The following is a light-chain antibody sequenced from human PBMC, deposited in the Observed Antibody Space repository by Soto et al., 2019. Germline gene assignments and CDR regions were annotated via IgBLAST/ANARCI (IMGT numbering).Light chain of an antibody. Sequence: QSVLTQPASVSGSPGQSITISCTGTSSDVGGYDFVSWYQQHPGKAPNLMIYDVTNRPSGVSDRFSGSKSGNTASLTISGLQAEDEADYYCSSYISSNTQSYVFGTGTKVTVL. J-gene: IGLJ1*01. CDR1: SSDVGGYDF. CDR2: DVT. CDR3: SSYISSNTQSYV. V-gene: IGLV2-14*01.